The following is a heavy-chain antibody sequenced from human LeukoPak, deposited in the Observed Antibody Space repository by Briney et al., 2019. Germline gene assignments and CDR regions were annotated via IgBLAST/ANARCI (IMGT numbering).Heavy chain of an antibody. Sequence: PSETLSLTCTVSGGSISSGSYYWSWIRQPAGKGLEWIGRIYTSGSTNYNPSLKGRVTISVDTSKNQLSLKLSSVTAADTAVYYCAREPNYCSSTSCYLLNWFDPWGQGTLVTVSS. CDR3: AREPNYCSSTSCYLLNWFDP. CDR2: IYTSGST. D-gene: IGHD2-2*01. CDR1: GGSISSGSYY. V-gene: IGHV4-61*02. J-gene: IGHJ5*02.